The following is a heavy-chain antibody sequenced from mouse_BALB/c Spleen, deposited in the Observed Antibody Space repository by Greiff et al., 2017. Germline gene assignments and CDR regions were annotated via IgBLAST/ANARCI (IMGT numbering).Heavy chain of an antibody. V-gene: IGHV5-6*01. Sequence: EVKLVESGGDLVKPGGSLKLSCAASGFTFSSYGMSWVRQTPDKRLEWVATISSGGSYTYYPDSVKGRFTISRDNAKNTLYLQMSSLKSEDTAMYYCARPGYYGSSSWFAYWGQGTLVTVSA. CDR3: ARPGYYGSSSWFAY. D-gene: IGHD1-1*01. J-gene: IGHJ3*01. CDR1: GFTFSSYG. CDR2: ISSGGSYT.